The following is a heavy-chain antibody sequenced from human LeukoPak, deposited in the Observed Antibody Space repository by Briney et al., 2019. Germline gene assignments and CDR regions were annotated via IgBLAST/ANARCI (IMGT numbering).Heavy chain of an antibody. J-gene: IGHJ6*03. D-gene: IGHD6-13*01. CDR2: IYTSGST. CDR1: GGSISSYY. V-gene: IGHV4-4*07. Sequence: PSETLSLACTVSGGSISSYYWSWIRQPAGKGLEWIGRIYTSGSTNYNPSLKSRVTMSVDTSKNQFSPKLSSVTAADTAVYYCARDSSSWYHGGFYYYYYMDVWGKGTTVTISS. CDR3: ARDSSSWYHGGFYYYYYMDV.